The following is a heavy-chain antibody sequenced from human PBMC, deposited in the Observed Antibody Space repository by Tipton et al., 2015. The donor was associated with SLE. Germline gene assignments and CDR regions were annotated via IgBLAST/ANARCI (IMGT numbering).Heavy chain of an antibody. V-gene: IGHV3-23*01. CDR2: IRGIGGNT. CDR1: GFTFSNYA. D-gene: IGHD6-19*01. J-gene: IGHJ4*02. Sequence: SLRLSCAASGFTFSNYAMSWVRQAPGKGLEWVATIRGIGGNTYYADSVKGRFTVSRDNSKNTLYLQMNSLRAEDTAGYYCAKTKGLEVAFLDYWGQGTLVTVSS. CDR3: AKTKGLEVAFLDY.